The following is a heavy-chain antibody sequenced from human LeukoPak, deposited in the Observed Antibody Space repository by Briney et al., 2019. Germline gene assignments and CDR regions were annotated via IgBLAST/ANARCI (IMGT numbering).Heavy chain of an antibody. J-gene: IGHJ6*03. D-gene: IGHD5-12*01. CDR2: INHSGST. CDR1: GGSFSGYY. Sequence: PSETLSLTCAVYGGSFSGYYWSWIRQPPGKGLEWIGEINHSGSTNYNPSLKSRVTVSVDTSKNQFSLKLSSVTAADTAVYYCARGRGYSWVSFYYYYMDVWGKGTTVTVSS. CDR3: ARGRGYSWVSFYYYYMDV. V-gene: IGHV4-34*01.